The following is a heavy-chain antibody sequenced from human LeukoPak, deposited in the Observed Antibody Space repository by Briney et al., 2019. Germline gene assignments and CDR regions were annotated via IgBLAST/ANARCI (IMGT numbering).Heavy chain of an antibody. J-gene: IGHJ6*03. CDR2: ISGSGGST. CDR3: AKVCSSTSCYYYYYMDV. V-gene: IGHV3-23*01. Sequence: GGSLRLSCAASGFTFSGYAMSWVRQAPGKGLEWVSAISGSGGSTYYADSVKGRFTISRDNSKNTLYLQMNSLRAEDTAVYYCAKVCSSTSCYYYYYMDVWGKGATVTVSS. D-gene: IGHD2-2*01. CDR1: GFTFSGYA.